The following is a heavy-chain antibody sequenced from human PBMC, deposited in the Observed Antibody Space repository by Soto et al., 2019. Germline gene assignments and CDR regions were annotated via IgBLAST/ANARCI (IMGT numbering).Heavy chain of an antibody. CDR2: ISAYNGNT. CDR1: GYTFTSYG. CDR3: ARDYREYCSSTSCPYPWYYYYYMDV. D-gene: IGHD2-2*01. Sequence: ASVKVSCKASGYTFTSYGISWVRQAPGQGLEWMGWISAYNGNTNYAQKLQGRVTMTTDTSTSTAYMELRSLRSDDTAVYYCARDYREYCSSTSCPYPWYYYYYMDVWGKGTTVTVSS. J-gene: IGHJ6*03. V-gene: IGHV1-18*01.